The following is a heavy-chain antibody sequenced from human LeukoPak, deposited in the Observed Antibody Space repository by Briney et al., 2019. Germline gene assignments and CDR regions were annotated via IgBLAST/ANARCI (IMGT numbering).Heavy chain of an antibody. D-gene: IGHD3-22*01. CDR2: IIPIFGTA. CDR3: ARDDGGGEVVEPFDP. Sequence: GASVKVSCKASGGTFSSYAISWVRQAPGQGLEWMGGIIPIFGTANYAQKFQGGVTITADESTSTAYMELSSLRSEDTAVYYCARDDGGGEVVEPFDPWGQGTLVTVSS. J-gene: IGHJ5*02. V-gene: IGHV1-69*13. CDR1: GGTFSSYA.